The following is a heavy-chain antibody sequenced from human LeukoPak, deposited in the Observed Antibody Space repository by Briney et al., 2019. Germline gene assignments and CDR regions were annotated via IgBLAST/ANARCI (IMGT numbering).Heavy chain of an antibody. Sequence: GGSLRLSCAASGFTFDDYGMSWVRQAPGKGLEWFSGINWNGGSTGYADSVKGRFTISRDNSKNTLYLQMNSLRAEDTAVYYCARDRSSSQPRPHFDYWGQGTLVTVSS. CDR3: ARDRSSSQPRPHFDY. CDR2: INWNGGST. J-gene: IGHJ4*02. V-gene: IGHV3-20*04. D-gene: IGHD6-13*01. CDR1: GFTFDDYG.